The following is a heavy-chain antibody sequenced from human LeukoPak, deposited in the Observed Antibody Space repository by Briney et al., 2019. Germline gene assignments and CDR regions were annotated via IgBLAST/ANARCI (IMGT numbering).Heavy chain of an antibody. CDR1: GLAFSAYK. J-gene: IGHJ4*02. CDR2: ISTDGYTT. D-gene: IGHD3-22*01. Sequence: PGGSMRLSCAASGLAFSAYKMHWVRQAPRKGLVWVSRISTDGYTTDYADFVQGRFTASRDNTKNTLYLQMNGLRAEDTAVYYCSRSAYYDGSGNYYDYWGQGTLVTVSS. V-gene: IGHV3-74*01. CDR3: SRSAYYDGSGNYYDY.